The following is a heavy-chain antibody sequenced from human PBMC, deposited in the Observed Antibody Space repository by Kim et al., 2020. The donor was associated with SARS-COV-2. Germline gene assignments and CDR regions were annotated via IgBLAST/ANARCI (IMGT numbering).Heavy chain of an antibody. Sequence: GGSLRLSCAASGFTFSSYAMHWVRQAPGKGLEWVAVISYDGSNKYYADSVKGRFTISRDNSKNTLYLQMNSLRAEDTAVYYCGRGGGDQAFFLDYWGQGTLVTVSS. J-gene: IGHJ4*02. CDR2: ISYDGSNK. CDR1: GFTFSSYA. V-gene: IGHV3-30*04. CDR3: GRGGGDQAFFLDY. D-gene: IGHD3-3*02.